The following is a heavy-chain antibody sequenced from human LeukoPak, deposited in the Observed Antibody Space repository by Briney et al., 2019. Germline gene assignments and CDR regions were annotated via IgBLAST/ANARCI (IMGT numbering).Heavy chain of an antibody. V-gene: IGHV4-59*01. J-gene: IGHJ4*02. CDR3: AKWVAAAGFDY. D-gene: IGHD6-13*01. CDR2: FYYTGST. Sequence: SETLSLTCTVSGGSISSYSWSWIRQPPRKRLEWIGYFYYTGSTNYNPSLKNRVTISVDTSRNQFSLKLSSVTAADTAVYYCAKWVAAAGFDYWGQGTLVTVSS. CDR1: GGSISSYS.